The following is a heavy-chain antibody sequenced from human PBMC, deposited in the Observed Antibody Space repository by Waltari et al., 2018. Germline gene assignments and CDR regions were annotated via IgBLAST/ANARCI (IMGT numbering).Heavy chain of an antibody. CDR2: INPSRGGT. Sequence: QVQLVQSGAEVKKPGASVKVSCKASGYTFTGYYMHWVRQAPGQGLEWMGGINPSRGGTIYEQKFKSRVSMIRDTSISTADMELSRLRSDDTAVYYCARPDYGGRIYDYYYGMDVWGQGTTVTVSS. V-gene: IGHV1-2*02. J-gene: IGHJ6*02. CDR1: GYTFTGYY. D-gene: IGHD4-17*01. CDR3: ARPDYGGRIYDYYYGMDV.